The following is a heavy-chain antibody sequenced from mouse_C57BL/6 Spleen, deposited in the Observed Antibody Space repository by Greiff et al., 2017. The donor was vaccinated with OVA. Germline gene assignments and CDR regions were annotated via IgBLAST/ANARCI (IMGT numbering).Heavy chain of an antibody. J-gene: IGHJ4*01. CDR3: AREEIYYGSSYYAMDY. V-gene: IGHV1-66*01. CDR1: GYSFTSYY. CDR2: IYPGSGNT. Sequence: QVQLKQSGPELVKPGASVKISCKASGYSFTSYYIHWVKQRPGQGLEWIGWIYPGSGNTKYNEKFKGKATLTADTSSSTAYMQLSSLTSEDSAVYYCAREEIYYGSSYYAMDYWGQGTSVTVSS. D-gene: IGHD1-1*01.